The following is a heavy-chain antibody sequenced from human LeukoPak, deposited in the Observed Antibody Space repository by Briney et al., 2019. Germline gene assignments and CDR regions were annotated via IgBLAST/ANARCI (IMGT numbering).Heavy chain of an antibody. J-gene: IGHJ6*03. CDR2: INWNGGST. CDR1: GFTFDDYG. V-gene: IGHV3-20*04. CDR3: ARTIRFLEWYIYYYYMDV. Sequence: GGSLRLSCAASGFTFDDYGMSWVRQAPGKGLEWVSGINWNGGSTGYADSVKGRFTISRDNAKNSLYLQMNSLRAEDTALYYCARTIRFLEWYIYYYYMDVWGKGTTVTVSS. D-gene: IGHD3-3*01.